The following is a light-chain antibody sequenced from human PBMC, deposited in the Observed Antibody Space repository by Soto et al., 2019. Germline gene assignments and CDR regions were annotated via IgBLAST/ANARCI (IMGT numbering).Light chain of an antibody. J-gene: IGKJ1*01. CDR1: QGMGGY. CDR3: QPYNSYST. Sequence: IRVTQSPSALSASVGERVTITCRASQGMGGYLSWYQQQPGKAPKLLIYAASTLQSGVPSRFSGSGSGTEFTLTISSLQPDDFATYYSQPYNSYSTFAQGTKVDI. CDR2: AAS. V-gene: IGKV1-9*01.